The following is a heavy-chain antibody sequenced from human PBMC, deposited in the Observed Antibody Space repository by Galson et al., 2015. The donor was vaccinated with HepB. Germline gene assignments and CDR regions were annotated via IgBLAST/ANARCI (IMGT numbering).Heavy chain of an antibody. CDR2: IYDDGSIT. Sequence: VRQAPGKGLVWISRIYDDGSITNFADFVKGRFTISRDNAKNTLYLQVNSLRAEDTAMYYCARGDIVGYYMDVWGKGTTVTVSS. D-gene: IGHD2-21*01. V-gene: IGHV3-74*01. J-gene: IGHJ6*03. CDR3: ARGDIVGYYMDV.